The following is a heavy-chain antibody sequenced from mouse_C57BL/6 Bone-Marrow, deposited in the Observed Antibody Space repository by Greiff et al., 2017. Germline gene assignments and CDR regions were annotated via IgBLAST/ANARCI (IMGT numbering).Heavy chain of an antibody. CDR2: ISDGGSYT. V-gene: IGHV5-4*01. J-gene: IGHJ2*01. Sequence: EVKLVESGGGLVKPGGSLKLSCAASGFTFSSYAMSWVRQTPEKRLEWVATISDGGSYTYYPDNVKGRFTISRDNAKNNLYLQMRHLKSEDTAMYYCARDADYWGQGTTLTVSS. CDR1: GFTFSSYA. CDR3: ARDADY.